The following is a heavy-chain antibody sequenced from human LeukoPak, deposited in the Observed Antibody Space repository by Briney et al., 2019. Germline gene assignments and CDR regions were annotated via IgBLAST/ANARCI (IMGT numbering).Heavy chain of an antibody. D-gene: IGHD1-26*01. Sequence: GGSLRLSCAASGFTFSSYWMSWVRQAPGKGLEWVANINKDGGEKYYVDSVKGRFTISRDNAKNSLYLQMNSLRADDTAVYYCVKNSPPRYSGSPPAYWGQGTLVTVSS. CDR3: VKNSPPRYSGSPPAY. J-gene: IGHJ4*02. CDR2: INKDGGEK. CDR1: GFTFSSYW. V-gene: IGHV3-7*03.